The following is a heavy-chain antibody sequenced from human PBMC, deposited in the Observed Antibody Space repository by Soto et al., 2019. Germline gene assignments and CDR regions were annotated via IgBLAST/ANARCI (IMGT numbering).Heavy chain of an antibody. D-gene: IGHD2-15*01. V-gene: IGHV1-46*03. CDR1: GYTFTNYF. CDR2: INPTGGDT. CDR3: ARDRYCSGGSCQGNLDH. J-gene: IGHJ4*02. Sequence: QVQLVQSGAEVKKPGASVTVSCKASGYTFTNYFIHWVRQAPGQGLEWMGTINPTGGDTRYAQKFQGRVIMTRDTSTSTVYLELSSLRSEDTAIYFCARDRYCSGGSCQGNLDHWGQGTLVTVSS.